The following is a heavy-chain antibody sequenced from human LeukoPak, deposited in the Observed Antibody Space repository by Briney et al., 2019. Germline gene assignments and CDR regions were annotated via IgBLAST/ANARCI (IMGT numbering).Heavy chain of an antibody. CDR1: GFTFSQYG. Sequence: GGSLTLSCAASGFTFSQYGMHWVRQAPGKGLEWMAFIENNGIDKYLADSVKGRFTISRDNAKKSVYLQMNSLRAEDTAVYYCARVLWNGDYPRFDYWGQGTLVTVSS. CDR3: ARVLWNGDYPRFDY. J-gene: IGHJ4*02. CDR2: IENNGIDK. D-gene: IGHD4-17*01. V-gene: IGHV3-30*12.